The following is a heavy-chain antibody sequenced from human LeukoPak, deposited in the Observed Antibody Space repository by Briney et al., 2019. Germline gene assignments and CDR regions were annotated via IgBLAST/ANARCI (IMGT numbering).Heavy chain of an antibody. CDR2: IYHSGST. CDR1: GYSISSGYY. Sequence: SETLSLTCTVSGYSISSGYYWGWIRQPPGKGLEWIGSIYHSGSTYYNPSLKSRVTISVDTSKNQFPLKLSSVTAADTAVYYCARSIAAAGTHYFDYWGQGTLVTVSS. CDR3: ARSIAAAGTHYFDY. D-gene: IGHD6-13*01. J-gene: IGHJ4*02. V-gene: IGHV4-38-2*02.